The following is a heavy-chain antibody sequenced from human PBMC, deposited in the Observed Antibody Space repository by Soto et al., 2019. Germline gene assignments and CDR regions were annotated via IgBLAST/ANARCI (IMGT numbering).Heavy chain of an antibody. V-gene: IGHV3-30-3*01. CDR2: VSYDGTNK. D-gene: IGHD5-12*01. Sequence: PGGSLSLSCAASGLTFSSYPMHWVRQAPGRGLEWVAVVSYDGTNKYYADSVKGRFTISRDNSNNTLYLEMNSLRAEDTAMYYCARYRRQGSGHVVAYWFDPWGQGTLVTVSS. CDR1: GLTFSSYP. J-gene: IGHJ5*02. CDR3: ARYRRQGSGHVVAYWFDP.